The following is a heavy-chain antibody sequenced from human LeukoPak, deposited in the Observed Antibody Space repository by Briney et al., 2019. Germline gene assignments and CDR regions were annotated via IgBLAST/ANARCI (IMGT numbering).Heavy chain of an antibody. V-gene: IGHV4-34*01. CDR3: ARGAEMAIDY. CDR2: INHSGST. CDR1: GGSFSGYY. Sequence: PSETLSITCAVYGGSFSGYYWSWIRQPPGKGLEWIGEINHSGSTNYNPSLKSRVTISVDTSKNQFPLKLSSVTAADTAVYYCARGAEMAIDYWGQGTLVTVSS. J-gene: IGHJ4*02. D-gene: IGHD5-12*01.